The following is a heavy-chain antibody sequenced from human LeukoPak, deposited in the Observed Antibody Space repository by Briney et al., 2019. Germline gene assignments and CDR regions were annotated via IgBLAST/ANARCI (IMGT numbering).Heavy chain of an antibody. CDR2: IYTSGGT. D-gene: IGHD1-26*01. V-gene: IGHV4-4*07. Sequence: PSETLSLTCSVSGGSISRKYWNWIRQPAGKGLEWIRRIYTSGGTNYNPSLKSRVTMSVDTSKNQFSLKLSSVTAADTAVYYCATTTIRLGYWGQGTLVTVSS. CDR1: GGSISRKY. J-gene: IGHJ4*02. CDR3: ATTTIRLGY.